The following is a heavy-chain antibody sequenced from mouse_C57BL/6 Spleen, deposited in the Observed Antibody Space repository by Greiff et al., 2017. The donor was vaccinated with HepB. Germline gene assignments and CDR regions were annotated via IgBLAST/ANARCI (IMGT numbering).Heavy chain of an antibody. J-gene: IGHJ1*03. CDR3: ARGAFSTTVVAPYWYFDV. D-gene: IGHD1-1*01. CDR1: GYTFTSYW. CDR2: IDPSDSYT. Sequence: QVQLQQPGAELVKPGASVKLSCKASGYTFTSYWMQWVKQRPGQGLEWIGEIDPSDSYTNYNQKFKGKATLTVDTSSSTAYMQLSSLTSEDSAVYYCARGAFSTTVVAPYWYFDVWGTGTTVTVSS. V-gene: IGHV1-50*01.